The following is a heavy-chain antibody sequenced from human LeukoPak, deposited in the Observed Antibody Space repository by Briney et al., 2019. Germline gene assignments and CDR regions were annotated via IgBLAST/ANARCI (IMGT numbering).Heavy chain of an antibody. J-gene: IGHJ6*03. D-gene: IGHD1-14*01. CDR3: ARAPDQRGPYYYMDV. V-gene: IGHV4-59*01. CDR1: GGSLSSYY. CDR2: IFYSGST. Sequence: PSETLSLTCTVSGGSLSSYYWSWIRQPPGKGLEWIGYIFYSGSTNYNPSLKSRVTISVDTSKNQFSLKLSSVTAADTAVYYCARAPDQRGPYYYMDVWGKGTTVTVSS.